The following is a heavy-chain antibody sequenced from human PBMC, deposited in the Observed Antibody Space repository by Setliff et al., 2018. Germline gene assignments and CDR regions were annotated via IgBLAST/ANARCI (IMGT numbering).Heavy chain of an antibody. CDR2: VLYSGTT. CDR3: AKGGTYRYFDY. CDR1: GASISGGSFY. J-gene: IGHJ4*02. Sequence: SETLSLTCTVSGASISGGSFYWAWIRQPPGKGLEWIGSVLYSGTTFYNPSLKSPVTISVDTSNNQFSLKLRSVTAADTAMYYCAKGGTYRYFDYWGQGTLVTVSS. V-gene: IGHV4-39*07.